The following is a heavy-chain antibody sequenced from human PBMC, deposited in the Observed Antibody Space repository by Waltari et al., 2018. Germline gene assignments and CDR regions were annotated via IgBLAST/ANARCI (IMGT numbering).Heavy chain of an antibody. Sequence: EVQLVESGGVLVQPGRSLRLSCAASGFTFDDYAMHWVRHAPGKGLEWVSGISWNSGSIGYADSVKGRFTISRDNAKNSLYLQMNSLRAEDTALYYCAKAVYGSVYYYYMDVWGKGTTVTVS. V-gene: IGHV3-9*01. CDR2: ISWNSGSI. CDR3: AKAVYGSVYYYYMDV. CDR1: GFTFDDYA. J-gene: IGHJ6*03. D-gene: IGHD3-10*01.